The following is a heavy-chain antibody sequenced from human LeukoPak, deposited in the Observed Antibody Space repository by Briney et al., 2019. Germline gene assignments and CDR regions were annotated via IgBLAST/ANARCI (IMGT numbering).Heavy chain of an antibody. CDR2: IYYSGST. CDR1: GGSISSSSYY. J-gene: IGHJ4*02. D-gene: IGHD6-19*01. Sequence: SETLSLTCTVSGGSISSSSYYWGWIRQPPGKGLESIGSIYYSGSTYYNSSLKSRVTISVDTSKNQFSLNLISVTAADTAVYYCARRYSSGWYFDYWGQGTLVTVSS. CDR3: ARRYSSGWYFDY. V-gene: IGHV4-39*07.